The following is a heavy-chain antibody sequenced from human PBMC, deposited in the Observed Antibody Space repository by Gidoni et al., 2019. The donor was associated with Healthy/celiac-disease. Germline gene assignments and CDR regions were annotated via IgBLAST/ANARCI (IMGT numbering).Heavy chain of an antibody. V-gene: IGHV3-66*01. Sequence: EVQLVESGGGLVQPGGSLRLSCAASGFTVSSNYMSWVRQAPGKGLEWVSVIYSGGSTYYADSVKGRFTISRDNSKNTLYLQMNSLRAEDTAVYYCAREVAAAGPGDYFDYWGQGTLVTVSS. CDR2: IYSGGST. CDR3: AREVAAAGPGDYFDY. J-gene: IGHJ4*02. CDR1: GFTVSSNY. D-gene: IGHD6-13*01.